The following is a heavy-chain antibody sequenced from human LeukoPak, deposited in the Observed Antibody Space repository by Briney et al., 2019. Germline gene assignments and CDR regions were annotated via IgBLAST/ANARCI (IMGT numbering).Heavy chain of an antibody. Sequence: SVTVSCTASGYTFTGYSMHWVRQAPGQGLEWMGRIIPILGIANYAQKFQGRVTITADKSTSTAYMELSSLRSEETAVYYCAREKDYDILTGYGSNWFDPWGQGTLVTVSS. CDR1: GYTFTGYS. D-gene: IGHD3-9*01. CDR2: IIPILGIA. J-gene: IGHJ5*02. CDR3: AREKDYDILTGYGSNWFDP. V-gene: IGHV1-69*04.